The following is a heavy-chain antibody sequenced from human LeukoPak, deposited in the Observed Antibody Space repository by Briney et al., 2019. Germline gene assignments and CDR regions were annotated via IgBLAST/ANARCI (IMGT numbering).Heavy chain of an antibody. J-gene: IGHJ4*02. D-gene: IGHD3-10*01. Sequence: GGSLRLTCAASGFTFTSYVMSWVRQAPGKGLEWVSDISGSGSNTYYADSVKGRFTVSRDNAKNSLYLQMNSLRAEDTALYYCAKDNNYYGSGSYGYWGQGTLVTVSS. CDR3: AKDNNYYGSGSYGY. V-gene: IGHV3-23*01. CDR2: ISGSGSNT. CDR1: GFTFTSYV.